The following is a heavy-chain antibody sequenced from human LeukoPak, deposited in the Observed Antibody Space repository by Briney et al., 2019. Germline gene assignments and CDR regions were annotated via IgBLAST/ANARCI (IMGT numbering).Heavy chain of an antibody. CDR3: AKGGVWPLEGDFDY. V-gene: IGHV3-23*01. CDR2: ISGSGGNT. D-gene: IGHD5/OR15-5a*01. J-gene: IGHJ4*02. CDR1: GFTFSRNG. Sequence: PGGSLRLSCAASGFTFSRNGMTWVRQAPGKGLEWVSAISGSGGNTYYADCVKGRFTISRDNSKNKMCVQMNSLRADDTALYYCAKGGVWPLEGDFDYWGQGVLVTVSS.